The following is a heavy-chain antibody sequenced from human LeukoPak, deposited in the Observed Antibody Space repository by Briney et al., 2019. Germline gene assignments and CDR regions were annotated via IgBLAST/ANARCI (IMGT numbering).Heavy chain of an antibody. Sequence: SETLSLTCAVSGGSFTGYYWSWLRQSPGKGLEWIGEISHAGSTTYNPSLKSRVIISLDTSKNHVSLSLSSLTAADTAVYYCARDMTTTPGAYDYWGQGALVIVSS. CDR2: ISHAGST. CDR3: ARDMTTTPGAYDY. V-gene: IGHV4-34*01. D-gene: IGHD4-11*01. CDR1: GGSFTGYY. J-gene: IGHJ4*02.